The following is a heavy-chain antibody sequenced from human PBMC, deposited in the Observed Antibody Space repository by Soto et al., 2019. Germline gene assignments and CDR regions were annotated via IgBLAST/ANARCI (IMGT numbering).Heavy chain of an antibody. Sequence: SETLSLTCTVSGASMSSGGYYWTWIRQSPGKGLELIGYIYYSGSTYYNPSLESRVAISLDTSRSQFSLTLHSVTAADTAIYYCARDRHNNFFDPWGQGTLVTVSS. J-gene: IGHJ5*02. D-gene: IGHD6-6*01. V-gene: IGHV4-31*03. CDR2: IYYSGST. CDR1: GASMSSGGYY. CDR3: ARDRHNNFFDP.